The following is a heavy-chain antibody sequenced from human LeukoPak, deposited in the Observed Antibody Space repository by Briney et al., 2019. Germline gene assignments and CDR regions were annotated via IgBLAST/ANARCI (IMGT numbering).Heavy chain of an antibody. CDR1: GFSFSNYW. D-gene: IGHD2-2*01. Sequence: GGSLRLSCRDSGFSFSNYWMNWVRQAPGKGLEWVANINNDGSVINYVDSVKGRFTISRDNAQNSLYLQMNSLRVEDSALYYCATDRCFLPFDYWGQGTLVTVSS. CDR3: ATDRCFLPFDY. V-gene: IGHV3-7*01. J-gene: IGHJ4*02. CDR2: INNDGSVI.